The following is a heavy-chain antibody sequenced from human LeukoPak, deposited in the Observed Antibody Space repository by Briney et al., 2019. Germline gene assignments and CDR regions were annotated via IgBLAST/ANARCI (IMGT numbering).Heavy chain of an antibody. V-gene: IGHV3-7*01. Sequence: PGGSLRLSCAASGFTFSTYWMSWVRQAPGKGLEWVANIKQDGSEKYYVDSVKGRFTISRDNAKNSLYLQMNSLRAEDTAVYYCARRAVAASVPFGYWGQGTLVTVSS. D-gene: IGHD6-19*01. CDR2: IKQDGSEK. CDR1: GFTFSTYW. CDR3: ARRAVAASVPFGY. J-gene: IGHJ4*02.